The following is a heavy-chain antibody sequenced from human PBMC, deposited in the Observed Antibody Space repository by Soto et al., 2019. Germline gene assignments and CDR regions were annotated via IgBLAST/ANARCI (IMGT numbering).Heavy chain of an antibody. D-gene: IGHD2-2*01. V-gene: IGHV5-51*01. CDR2: IYPGDSDT. J-gene: IGHJ6*03. CDR3: ARHESHCSSTSCGDYYYYYMDV. Sequence: CKGSGYSFTSYWIGWVRQMPGKGLEWMGIIYPGDSDTRYSPSFQGQVTISADKSISTAYLQWSSLKASDTAMYYCARHESHCSSTSCGDYYYYYMDVWGKGTTVTVSS. CDR1: GYSFTSYW.